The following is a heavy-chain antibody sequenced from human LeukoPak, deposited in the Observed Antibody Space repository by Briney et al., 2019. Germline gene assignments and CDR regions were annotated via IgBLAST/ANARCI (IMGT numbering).Heavy chain of an antibody. CDR2: ISSSGTTK. V-gene: IGHV3-11*01. D-gene: IGHD6-19*01. Sequence: GGSLRLSCAASGFTFSDYYMNWIRQAPGEGLEWLSYISSSGTTKYHPDSVKGRFTLSREHAKKSLFLQMNSLRAEDTAVYYCAREAYRTGWYDYWGQGTLVTVSS. CDR1: GFTFSDYY. J-gene: IGHJ4*02. CDR3: AREAYRTGWYDY.